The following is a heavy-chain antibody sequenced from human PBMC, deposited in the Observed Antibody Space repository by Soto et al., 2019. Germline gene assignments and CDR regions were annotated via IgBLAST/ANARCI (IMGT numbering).Heavy chain of an antibody. D-gene: IGHD3-3*01. CDR2: INPSGGST. CDR1: GYTFTSYY. J-gene: IGHJ4*02. CDR3: ARDKEHYDFWSGYYTATFDY. V-gene: IGHV1-46*01. Sequence: GASVKVSCKASGYTFTSYYMHWVRQAPGQGLEWMGIINPSGGSTSYAQKFQGRVTMTRDTSTSTVYMELSSLRSEDTAVYYCARDKEHYDFWSGYYTATFDYWGQGTLVTVSS.